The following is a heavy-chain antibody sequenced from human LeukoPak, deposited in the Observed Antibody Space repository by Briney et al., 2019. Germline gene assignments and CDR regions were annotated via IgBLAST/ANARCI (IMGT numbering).Heavy chain of an antibody. CDR3: AKETYYYDSSGYRVYFDY. CDR1: GFTFSSYG. CDR2: ISGSGGST. Sequence: GGSLRLSCAASGFTFSSYGMSWVRQAPGKGLEWVSAISGSGGSTYYADSVKGRFTISRDNSKNTLYLQMNSLRAEDTAVYYCAKETYYYDSSGYRVYFDYWGQGTLVTVSS. V-gene: IGHV3-23*01. J-gene: IGHJ4*02. D-gene: IGHD3-22*01.